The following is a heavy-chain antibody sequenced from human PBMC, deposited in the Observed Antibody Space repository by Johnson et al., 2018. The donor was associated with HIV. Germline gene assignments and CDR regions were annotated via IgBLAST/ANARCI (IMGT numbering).Heavy chain of an antibody. CDR3: ARVSGSGSYYAPEAFDI. J-gene: IGHJ3*02. CDR2: ISYDGSNK. D-gene: IGHD3-10*01. Sequence: VPLVESGGGLVQPGGSLRLSCAASGFTFSSYAMHWVRQAPGKGLEWVAVISYDGSNKYYADSVKGRFTISRDNSKNTLYLQMNSLRAEDTAVYYCARVSGSGSYYAPEAFDIWGQGTMVTVSS. CDR1: GFTFSSYA. V-gene: IGHV3-30*04.